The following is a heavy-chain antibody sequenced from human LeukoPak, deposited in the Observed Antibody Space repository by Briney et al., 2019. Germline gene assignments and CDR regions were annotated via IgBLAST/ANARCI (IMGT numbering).Heavy chain of an antibody. CDR2: ISSSCNTI. D-gene: IGHD5-12*01. Sequence: KPGGSLRLSWVVAGFTFSDYYMSWSRQAPGKGLELGSYISSSCNTIYYADSLNGGFTISMNNSSDSLFLHMNSVRAEHTAVYYCARDVWGYSGYEPQATIAYWGQGNLVTVSS. CDR3: ARDVWGYSGYEPQATIAY. J-gene: IGHJ4*02. CDR1: GFTFSDYY. V-gene: IGHV3-11*01.